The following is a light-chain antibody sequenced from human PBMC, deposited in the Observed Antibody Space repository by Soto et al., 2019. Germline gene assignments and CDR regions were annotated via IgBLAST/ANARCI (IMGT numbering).Light chain of an antibody. J-gene: IGLJ1*01. CDR3: SSFSSGTTLFV. CDR1: NSDIGDWNY. Sequence: QPVLTQPASVSGSPGQSITISCTGANSDIGDWNYVSWYQQYPGKAPKVIIYEVNYRPSGVSYRFSGSKSGNTASLTISGLQAEDEADYYCSSFSSGTTLFVFGGGTKVTVL. CDR2: EVN. V-gene: IGLV2-14*01.